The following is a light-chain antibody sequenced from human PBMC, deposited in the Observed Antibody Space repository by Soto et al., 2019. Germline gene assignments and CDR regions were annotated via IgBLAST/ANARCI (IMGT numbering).Light chain of an antibody. CDR3: QQCNDWPPLT. J-gene: IGKJ4*02. CDR1: ESVGSN. Sequence: EIVMTQSPATLSVSPGERATLSCRASESVGSNLAWYQQKPGQGPRLLIYGASTRATGIPARFSGSGSGTEFTLTISSLQSEDFAVYYCQQCNDWPPLTFGGGTKVEIK. CDR2: GAS. V-gene: IGKV3-15*01.